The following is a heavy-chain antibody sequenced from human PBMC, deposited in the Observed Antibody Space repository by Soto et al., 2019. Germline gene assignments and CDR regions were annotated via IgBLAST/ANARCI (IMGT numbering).Heavy chain of an antibody. D-gene: IGHD3-16*01. J-gene: IGHJ4*02. CDR1: GFTFSSYA. CDR2: ISGSGGST. Sequence: EVPLLESGGGLVQPGGSLRLSCAASGFTFSSYAMRWVRQAPGKGLEWVSAISGSGGSTYYADSVKGRFTISRDNSNNPQDLQMNSRRAEDTAVYYCAKDFRYVWGSYWYWGQGTLVTVSS. V-gene: IGHV3-23*01. CDR3: AKDFRYVWGSYWY.